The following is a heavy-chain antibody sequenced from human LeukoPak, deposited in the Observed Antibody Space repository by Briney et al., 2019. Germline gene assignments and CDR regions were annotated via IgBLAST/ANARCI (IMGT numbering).Heavy chain of an antibody. Sequence: GGSLRLSCAASEFTFSSYGMSWVRQAPGKGLEWVSGISGSGGSTYYADSVKGRFTISRVNSRSTLYLIMHRLRVEDTAVYYCAKGSRGSCRGAYCYSFDNWGQGAVVTVSS. J-gene: IGHJ4*02. D-gene: IGHD2-21*02. V-gene: IGHV3-23*01. CDR1: EFTFSSYG. CDR3: AKGSRGSCRGAYCYSFDN. CDR2: ISGSGGST.